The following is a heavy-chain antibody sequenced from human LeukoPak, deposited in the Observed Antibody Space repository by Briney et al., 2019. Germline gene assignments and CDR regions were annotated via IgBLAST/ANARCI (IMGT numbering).Heavy chain of an antibody. J-gene: IGHJ3*02. V-gene: IGHV3-30*01. CDR2: ISYDGSNK. CDR1: GFTFSSYA. Sequence: QPGGSLRLSCAASGFTFSSYAMHWVRQAPGKGLEWVAVISYDGSNKYYADSVKGRFTISRDSSKNTLYPQMNSLRAEDTAVYYCARRMGRLGDAFDIWGQGTMVTVSS. CDR3: ARRMGRLGDAFDI. D-gene: IGHD1-26*01.